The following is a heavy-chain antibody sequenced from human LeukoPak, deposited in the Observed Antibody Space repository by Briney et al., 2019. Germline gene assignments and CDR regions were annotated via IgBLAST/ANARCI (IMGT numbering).Heavy chain of an antibody. CDR1: GGSISSYY. V-gene: IGHV4-4*09. D-gene: IGHD6-6*01. CDR3: ARQGAARRWWFDP. Sequence: SETLSLTCTVAGGSISSYYWSWIRQPPGKGLEWIGYIYTSGSTNYNPSLKSRVTISVDTSKNQFSLKLSSVTAADTAVYYCARQGAARRWWFDPWGQGTLVTVSS. CDR2: IYTSGST. J-gene: IGHJ5*02.